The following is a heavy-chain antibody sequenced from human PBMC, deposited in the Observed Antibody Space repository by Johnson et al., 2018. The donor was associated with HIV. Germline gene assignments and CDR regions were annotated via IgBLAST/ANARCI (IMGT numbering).Heavy chain of an antibody. V-gene: IGHV3-74*03. D-gene: IGHD2-21*01. J-gene: IGHJ3*01. CDR1: GFAFRTYW. CDR3: AKVDCGGDTCAGYDPFDL. Sequence: VQLVESGGGLVQPGESLRLSCAASGFAFRTYWMVWVRQVPGKRPVWVARIYTDGSRTTYADSVRGRFPISRDNAKYTVDLQLNSLRVEDTAVYYCAKVDCGGDTCAGYDPFDLWGQGTLVTVSS. CDR2: IYTDGSRT.